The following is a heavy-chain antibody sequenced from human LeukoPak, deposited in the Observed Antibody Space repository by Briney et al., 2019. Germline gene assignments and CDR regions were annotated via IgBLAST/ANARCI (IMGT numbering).Heavy chain of an antibody. Sequence: SETLSLTCTVSGYSISSGYYWGWIRQPPGKGLEWIGSIYHSGSTYYNPSLKSRVTISVDTSKNQFSLKLSSVTAADTAVYYCASVGTYYYDSSGYFGRFDYWGQGTLVTVSS. V-gene: IGHV4-38-2*02. CDR1: GYSISSGYY. CDR2: IYHSGST. J-gene: IGHJ4*02. CDR3: ASVGTYYYDSSGYFGRFDY. D-gene: IGHD3-22*01.